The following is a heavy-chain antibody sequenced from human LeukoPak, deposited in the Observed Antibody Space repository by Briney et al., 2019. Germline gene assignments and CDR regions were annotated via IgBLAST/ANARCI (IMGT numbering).Heavy chain of an antibody. Sequence: GASVKVSCKASGYIFTNYAMNWVRQAPGQGLEWMGYIKTSTGNPTYAQGFTGRFVFSLDTSVSTAYLQINNLKTEDTAVYYCARDQDVMVRGDVWGQGTMVTVSP. CDR3: ARDQDVMVRGDV. V-gene: IGHV7-4-1*02. D-gene: IGHD3-10*01. J-gene: IGHJ3*01. CDR1: GYIFTNYA. CDR2: IKTSTGNP.